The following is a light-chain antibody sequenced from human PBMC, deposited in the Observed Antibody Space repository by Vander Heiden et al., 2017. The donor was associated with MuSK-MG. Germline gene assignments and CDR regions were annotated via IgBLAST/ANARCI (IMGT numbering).Light chain of an antibody. Sequence: DLQMTLSPPSLSVSVGDRVTITCQASQSISNSLNWYQQKPGKAPKLLIYDASFLDRGVPSRFSGSGSGTDFSLIISSLQPDDIATYYCQQYDNFRDTFGPGTKVDLK. CDR1: QSISNS. J-gene: IGKJ3*01. CDR3: QQYDNFRDT. CDR2: DAS. V-gene: IGKV1-33*01.